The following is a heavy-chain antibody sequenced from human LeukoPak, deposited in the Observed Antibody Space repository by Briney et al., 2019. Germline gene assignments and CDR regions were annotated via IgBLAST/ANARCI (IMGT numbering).Heavy chain of an antibody. CDR3: ASGTGSYTFYYYGMDV. J-gene: IGHJ6*02. CDR2: ISSSGSTI. V-gene: IGHV3-11*01. Sequence: GGSLRLSCAASGFTVSSNYMSWIRQAPGKGLEWVSYISSSGSTIYYADSVKGRFTISRDNAKNSLYLQMNSLRAEDTAVYYCASGTGSYTFYYYGMDVWGQGTTVTVSS. D-gene: IGHD1-14*01. CDR1: GFTVSSNY.